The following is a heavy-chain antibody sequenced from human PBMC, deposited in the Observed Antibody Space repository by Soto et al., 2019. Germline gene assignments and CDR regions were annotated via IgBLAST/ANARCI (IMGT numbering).Heavy chain of an antibody. CDR2: IYYSGST. CDR1: GGSISSYY. V-gene: IGHV4-59*08. CDR3: ARHDSSGYYPYYFDY. Sequence: QVQLQESGPGLVKPSETLSLTCTVSGGSISSYYWSWIRQPPGKGLEWIGYIYYSGSTNYNPSLKSRATISVDTSKTQFSLKLSSVTAADTAVYYCARHDSSGYYPYYFDYWGQGTLVTVSS. D-gene: IGHD3-22*01. J-gene: IGHJ4*02.